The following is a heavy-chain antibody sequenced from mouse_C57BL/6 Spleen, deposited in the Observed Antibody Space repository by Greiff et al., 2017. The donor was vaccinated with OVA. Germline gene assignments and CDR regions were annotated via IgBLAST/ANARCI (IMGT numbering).Heavy chain of an antibody. V-gene: IGHV1-15*01. D-gene: IGHD1-1*01. CDR1: GYTFTDYE. J-gene: IGHJ1*03. Sequence: QVQLKQSGAELVRPGASVTLSCKASGYTFTDYEMHWVKQTPVHGLEWIGAIDPETGGTAYNQKFKGKAILTADKSSSTAYMELRSLTSEDSAVYYCTSPFTTVVATRYFDVWGTGTTVTVSS. CDR3: TSPFTTVVATRYFDV. CDR2: IDPETGGT.